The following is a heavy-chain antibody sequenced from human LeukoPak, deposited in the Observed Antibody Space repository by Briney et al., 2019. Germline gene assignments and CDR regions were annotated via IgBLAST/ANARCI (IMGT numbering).Heavy chain of an antibody. CDR3: ARDRDSSGYYTDAFDI. D-gene: IGHD3-22*01. CDR2: IKQDGSEK. J-gene: IGHJ3*02. Sequence: GGSLRLSCAPSGFSFSNYAMSWVRQAPGKGLEWVANIKQDGSEKYYVDSVKGRFTISRDNAKNSLYLQMNSLRAEDTAVYYCARDRDSSGYYTDAFDIWGQGTMVTVSS. CDR1: GFSFSNYA. V-gene: IGHV3-7*01.